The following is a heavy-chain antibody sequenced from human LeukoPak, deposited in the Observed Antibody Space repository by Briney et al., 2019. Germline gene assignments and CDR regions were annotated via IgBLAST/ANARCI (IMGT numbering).Heavy chain of an antibody. J-gene: IGHJ6*02. CDR3: ARDPALLWFGESHMDV. V-gene: IGHV3-48*04. CDR2: ISRSSSTI. Sequence: GGSLRLSCAASGFTFSSYSMNWVRQAPGKGLEWVSYISRSSSTIYYADSVKGRFTISRDNAKNSLYLQMNSLRAEDTAVYYCARDPALLWFGESHMDVWGQGTTVTVSS. D-gene: IGHD3-10*01. CDR1: GFTFSSYS.